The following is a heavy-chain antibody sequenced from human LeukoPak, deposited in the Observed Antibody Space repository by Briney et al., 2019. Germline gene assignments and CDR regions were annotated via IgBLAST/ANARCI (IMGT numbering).Heavy chain of an antibody. CDR3: ARGHDYGDYGREAFDI. J-gene: IGHJ3*02. D-gene: IGHD4-17*01. CDR2: ISSSSSTI. Sequence: GPLRLSCAASGFSFSSYGMHWVRQAPGKGLEWVSYISSSSSTIYYADSVKGRFTISRDNAKNSLYLQMNSLRDEDTAVYYCARGHDYGDYGREAFDIWGQGTMVTVSS. CDR1: GFSFSSYG. V-gene: IGHV3-48*02.